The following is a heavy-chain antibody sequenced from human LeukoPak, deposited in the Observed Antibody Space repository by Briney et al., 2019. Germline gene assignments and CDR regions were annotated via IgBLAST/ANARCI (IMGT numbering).Heavy chain of an antibody. CDR3: AREAEQQLGYYFDF. D-gene: IGHD6-13*01. Sequence: GASVKVSCKASGYTFSNYAISWVRQAPGQGLEWMGWIGAYNGDTNYARKFQGRVTMTTDTSTTTAYMELRSLRSDDTAVYYCAREAEQQLGYYFDFWGQGTLVTVSS. J-gene: IGHJ4*02. CDR2: IGAYNGDT. CDR1: GYTFSNYA. V-gene: IGHV1-18*01.